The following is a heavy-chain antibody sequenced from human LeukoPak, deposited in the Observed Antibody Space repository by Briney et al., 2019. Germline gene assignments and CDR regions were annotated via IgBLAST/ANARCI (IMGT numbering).Heavy chain of an antibody. CDR1: GYSFTNYW. V-gene: IGHV5-10-1*01. J-gene: IGHJ4*02. CDR2: IGPSDPEP. D-gene: IGHD6-19*01. Sequence: GESLRISCKASGYSFTNYWISWVRQMPGKGLEWMGRIGPSDPEPAYSPSFQGHVTISADKSVNTAYLQWSSLTASDTAIFYCARHALGGSGWYYFDYWGQGTLVTVS. CDR3: ARHALGGSGWYYFDY.